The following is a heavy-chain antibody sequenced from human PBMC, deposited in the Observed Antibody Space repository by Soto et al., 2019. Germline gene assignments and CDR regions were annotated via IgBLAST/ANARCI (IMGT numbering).Heavy chain of an antibody. Sequence: QVQLVQSGAEVKKPGASVKVSCKASGYTFTSYGISWVRQAPGQGLEWMGWISAYNGNTNYAQKLQGRVTMTTDTATSTAYMELRSMRSEAPAVYYCARDIPIAVAGTKYGMDVWGQGTTVTVSS. CDR1: GYTFTSYG. CDR2: ISAYNGNT. D-gene: IGHD6-19*01. V-gene: IGHV1-18*01. J-gene: IGHJ6*02. CDR3: ARDIPIAVAGTKYGMDV.